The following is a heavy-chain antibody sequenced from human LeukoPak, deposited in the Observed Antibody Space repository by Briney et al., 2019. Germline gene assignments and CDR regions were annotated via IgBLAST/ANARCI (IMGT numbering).Heavy chain of an antibody. V-gene: IGHV1-24*01. Sequence: ASVKVSCKVSGYTLTKLSMHWVRQAPGKGLEGMGGFDPEDGETIYAQKFQGRVTMTEDTSTDTAYMELSSLRSEDTAVYYCATCIVGAVSFDYWGQGTLVTVSS. J-gene: IGHJ4*02. CDR1: GYTLTKLS. CDR3: ATCIVGAVSFDY. D-gene: IGHD1-26*01. CDR2: FDPEDGET.